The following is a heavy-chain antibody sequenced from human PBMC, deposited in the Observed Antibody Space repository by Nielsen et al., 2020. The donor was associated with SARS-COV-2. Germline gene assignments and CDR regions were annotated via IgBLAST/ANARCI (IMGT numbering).Heavy chain of an antibody. J-gene: IGHJ4*02. CDR3: AKDFNPYCSGGSCYSFVFDY. Sequence: GESLKISCAASGFTFSSYWMSWVRQAPGKGLEWVANIKQDGSEKYYVDSVKGRFTISRDNAKNSLYLQMNSLRAEDTAVYYCAKDFNPYCSGGSCYSFVFDYWGQGTLVTVSS. D-gene: IGHD2-15*01. CDR1: GFTFSSYW. CDR2: IKQDGSEK. V-gene: IGHV3-7*01.